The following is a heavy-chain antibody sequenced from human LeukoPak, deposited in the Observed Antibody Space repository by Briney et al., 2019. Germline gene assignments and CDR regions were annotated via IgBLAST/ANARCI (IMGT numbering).Heavy chain of an antibody. CDR3: ARHYLYGDPPAFDF. Sequence: ETLPLTCTDSGGSLRSYSWSWIGQPPRKGLEWTGYMYSRGSTNDTPSLKSRVTISRDTSKNQLSLRVTSVTAADTAMYYCARHYLYGDPPAFDFWGQGTMVTVSS. V-gene: IGHV4-59*08. D-gene: IGHD4-17*01. J-gene: IGHJ3*01. CDR1: GGSLRSYS. CDR2: MYSRGST.